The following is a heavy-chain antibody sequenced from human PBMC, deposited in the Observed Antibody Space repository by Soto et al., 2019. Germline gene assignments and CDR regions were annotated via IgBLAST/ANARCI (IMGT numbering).Heavy chain of an antibody. D-gene: IGHD3-3*01. CDR2: LYYSGSA. Sequence: QLQLDESGPGRVKPSETLSLTCTVSGGSISSSNYYWGWIRQPPGKGLEWIGSLYYSGSANYNPSLKSRVTITVDTSKNQFSLKLTSVTAADTAVYYCARHGDFWSASQGYNWFDPWGQGTLVTVSS. CDR3: ARHGDFWSASQGYNWFDP. J-gene: IGHJ5*02. V-gene: IGHV4-39*01. CDR1: GGSISSSNYY.